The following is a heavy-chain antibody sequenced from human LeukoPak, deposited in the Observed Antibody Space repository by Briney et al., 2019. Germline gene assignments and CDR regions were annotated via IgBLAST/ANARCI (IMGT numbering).Heavy chain of an antibody. V-gene: IGHV3-30*18. D-gene: IGHD3-10*01. CDR3: AKDVLWFGELSIDY. CDR1: GFTVSSYG. CDR2: VSYDGSNK. J-gene: IGHJ4*02. Sequence: GGSLRLSCAASGFTVSSYGMHWVRQAPGKGLEWVAVVSYDGSNKYYADSVNGRFTISRANSKNTLSLQINSQRAEDTAVSYCAKDVLWFGELSIDYWGQGTLVTVSS.